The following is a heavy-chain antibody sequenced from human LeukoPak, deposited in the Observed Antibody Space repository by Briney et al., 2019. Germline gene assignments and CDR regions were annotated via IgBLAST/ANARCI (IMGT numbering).Heavy chain of an antibody. V-gene: IGHV1-18*01. J-gene: IGHJ4*02. CDR1: GYTFTSYG. D-gene: IGHD2-8*01. CDR2: VSAYNGNT. CDR3: ARVARLVYGYDY. Sequence: GASVKVSCKASGYTFTSYGISWVQQAPGQGLEWMGWVSAYNGNTNYAQKLQGRVTMTTDTSTSTAYMELRSLRSDDTAGYYCARVARLVYGYDYWGQGTLVTVSS.